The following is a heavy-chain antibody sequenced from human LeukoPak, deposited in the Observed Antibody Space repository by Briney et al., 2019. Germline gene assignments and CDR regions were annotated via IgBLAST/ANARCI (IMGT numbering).Heavy chain of an antibody. D-gene: IGHD6-13*01. Sequence: SETLSLTCAVYGGSFSGYYWSWICQPPGKGLEWIGEINHSGSTNYNPSLKSRVTISVDTSKNQFSLKLSSVTAADTAVYYCAREGSSLIQAFDIWGQGTMVTVSS. CDR1: GGSFSGYY. CDR2: INHSGST. V-gene: IGHV4-34*01. J-gene: IGHJ3*02. CDR3: AREGSSLIQAFDI.